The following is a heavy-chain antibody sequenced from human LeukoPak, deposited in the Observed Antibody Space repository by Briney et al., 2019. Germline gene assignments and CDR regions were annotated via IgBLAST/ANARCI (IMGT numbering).Heavy chain of an antibody. Sequence: RGESLKISCKGSGYSFTSYWIGWVRQMPGKGLEWMGIIYPGDSDTRYSPSFQGQVTISADKSISTAYLQWSSLKASDTAMYYCARALLWFGELPFPVPSYFDYWGQGTLVTVSS. J-gene: IGHJ4*02. D-gene: IGHD3-10*01. CDR2: IYPGDSDT. V-gene: IGHV5-51*01. CDR1: GYSFTSYW. CDR3: ARALLWFGELPFPVPSYFDY.